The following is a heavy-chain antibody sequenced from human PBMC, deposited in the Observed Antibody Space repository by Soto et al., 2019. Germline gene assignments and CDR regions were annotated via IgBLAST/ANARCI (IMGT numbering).Heavy chain of an antibody. CDR2: ISDTGSNP. V-gene: IGHV3-23*01. D-gene: IGHD3-3*01. CDR1: GLSFRSYA. CDR3: AKAGGRVVDAYDT. J-gene: IGHJ5*02. Sequence: GESLSLSCEASGLSFRSYALSWVRQAPGKGLEWVSGISDTGSNPYYADSVKGRFTISRDNSKNTLSLQMKSLRADDTAMYYCAKAGGRVVDAYDTWGQGTLVTVSS.